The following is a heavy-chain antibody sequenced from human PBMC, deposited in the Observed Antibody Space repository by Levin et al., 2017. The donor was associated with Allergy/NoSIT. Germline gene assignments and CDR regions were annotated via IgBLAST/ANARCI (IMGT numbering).Heavy chain of an antibody. J-gene: IGHJ6*02. D-gene: IGHD6-13*01. CDR3: ARDRTKAAAGGGHYYYGVDV. Sequence: SETLSLTCTVSGGSITNYYWSWIRQPPGKGLEWIGYIYYSGSTNYNPSLKSRVTISVDTSKNQFSLKLSSVTAADSAVYYCARDRTKAAAGGGHYYYGVDVWGQGTPVTVSS. CDR2: IYYSGST. CDR1: GGSITNYY. V-gene: IGHV4-59*01.